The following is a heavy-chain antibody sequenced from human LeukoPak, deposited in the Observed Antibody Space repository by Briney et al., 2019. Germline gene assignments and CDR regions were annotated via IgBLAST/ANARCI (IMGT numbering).Heavy chain of an antibody. J-gene: IGHJ4*02. Sequence: ASVKVSCKASGYTFTSYGISWVRPAPGQGLEWMGWISAYNGNTNYAQKLQGRVTMTTDTSTSTAYMELRSLRSDDTAVYYCARELEVRGVIIGGFDYWGQGTLVTVSS. CDR3: ARELEVRGVIIGGFDY. CDR1: GYTFTSYG. D-gene: IGHD3-10*01. V-gene: IGHV1-18*01. CDR2: ISAYNGNT.